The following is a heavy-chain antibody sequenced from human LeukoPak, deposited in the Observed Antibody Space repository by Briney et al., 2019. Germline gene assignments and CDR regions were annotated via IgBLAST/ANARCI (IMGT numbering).Heavy chain of an antibody. Sequence: ESLQISCQASGYRFSTYWIGWVRQMPGKGLEWMGIIYPGDSDTRYSPSFQGQVTISADKSISTAYLQWSSLKASDTAMYYCARLGGSSGLFDYWGQGTLVTVSS. CDR1: GYRFSTYW. V-gene: IGHV5-51*01. CDR3: ARLGGSSGLFDY. J-gene: IGHJ4*02. D-gene: IGHD3-22*01. CDR2: IYPGDSDT.